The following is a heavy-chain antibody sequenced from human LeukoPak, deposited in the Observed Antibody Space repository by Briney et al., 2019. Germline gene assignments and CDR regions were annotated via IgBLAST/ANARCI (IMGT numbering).Heavy chain of an antibody. V-gene: IGHV3-23*01. CDR3: AKCSTSAYTTGWCNWIDP. Sequence: GGSLRLSCVASGFTFTSDAMNWVRQAPGRGLEWISSTVSRGTTQYADSVKGRFTVSRDTSKNTLYLQMNSLRADDTAVYYCAKCSTSAYTTGWCNWIDPWGQGTLVTVSS. CDR1: GFTFTSDA. D-gene: IGHD6-19*01. J-gene: IGHJ5*02. CDR2: TVSRGTT.